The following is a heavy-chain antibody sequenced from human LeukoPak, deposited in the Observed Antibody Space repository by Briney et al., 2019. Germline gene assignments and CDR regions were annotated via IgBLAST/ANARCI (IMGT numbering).Heavy chain of an antibody. CDR3: AKGTDDYSYGGMDV. CDR2: ISWNSGSI. Sequence: GGSLRLSCAAPGFTFDDYAMHWVRQAPGKGLEWVSGISWNSGSIGYADSVKGRFTISRDNAKNSLYLQMNSLRAEDTALYYCAKGTDDYSYGGMDVWGQGTTVTVSS. J-gene: IGHJ6*02. D-gene: IGHD3-16*01. V-gene: IGHV3-9*01. CDR1: GFTFDDYA.